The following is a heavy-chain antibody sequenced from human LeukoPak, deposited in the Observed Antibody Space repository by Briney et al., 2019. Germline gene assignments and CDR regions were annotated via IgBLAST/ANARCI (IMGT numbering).Heavy chain of an antibody. Sequence: GGSLRLSCAASGFTFSSYGMHWVRQAPGKGLEWVAFIRYDGSKKYYADSVKGRFTISRDNSKKTLYLQMNSLRVEDTAVYYCARVVKELASRYFDYWGQGTLVTVSS. J-gene: IGHJ4*02. CDR1: GFTFSSYG. CDR2: IRYDGSKK. D-gene: IGHD1-26*01. V-gene: IGHV3-30*02. CDR3: ARVVKELASRYFDY.